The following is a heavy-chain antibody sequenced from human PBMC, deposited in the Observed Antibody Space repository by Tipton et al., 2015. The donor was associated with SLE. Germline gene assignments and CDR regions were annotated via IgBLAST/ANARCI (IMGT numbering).Heavy chain of an antibody. Sequence: SLRLSCAASGFTFSSYSMNWVRQAPGKGLEWVSSISRSSSYIFYADSVKGRFTISRDNAKNSLYLQMNSLRAEDTAVYYCARGPQDYGGNLGYWGQGTLVTVSS. V-gene: IGHV3-21*03. CDR1: GFTFSSYS. J-gene: IGHJ4*02. CDR3: ARGPQDYGGNLGY. D-gene: IGHD4-23*01. CDR2: ISRSSSYI.